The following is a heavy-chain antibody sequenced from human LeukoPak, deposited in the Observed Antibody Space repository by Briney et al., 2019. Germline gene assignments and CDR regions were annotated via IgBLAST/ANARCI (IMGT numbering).Heavy chain of an antibody. Sequence: GASVKVSCKASGYTFTGYYMHWVRQAPGQGLEWMGWINPNSGGTNYAQKFQGWVTMTRDTSISTAYMELSRLRSDDTAVYYCARGLRYFDWLLGWFDPWGQGTLVTVSS. D-gene: IGHD3-9*01. J-gene: IGHJ5*02. CDR1: GYTFTGYY. V-gene: IGHV1-2*04. CDR3: ARGLRYFDWLLGWFDP. CDR2: INPNSGGT.